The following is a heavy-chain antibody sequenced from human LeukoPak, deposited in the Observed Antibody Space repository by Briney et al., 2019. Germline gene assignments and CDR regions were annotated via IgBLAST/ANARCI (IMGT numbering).Heavy chain of an antibody. CDR1: GYTFTSYY. Sequence: GASVKVSCKASGYTFTSYYMHWVRQAPGQGLEWMGIINPSGGSTSYAQKFQGRVTMTRDTSTSTVYMELSSLRSEDTAVYYCARDTGSPDYYYDSSGHYERQVGYFDYWGQGTLVTVSS. J-gene: IGHJ4*02. CDR3: ARDTGSPDYYYDSSGHYERQVGYFDY. CDR2: INPSGGST. D-gene: IGHD3-22*01. V-gene: IGHV1-46*01.